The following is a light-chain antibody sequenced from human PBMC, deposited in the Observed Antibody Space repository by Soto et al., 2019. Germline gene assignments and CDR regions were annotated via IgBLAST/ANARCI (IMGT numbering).Light chain of an antibody. Sequence: VMTQSPANMSVSPGARATLSCRASQNVDSNLSWYQQKRGQAPRLLIYCSSTSATDIPASFSGSGSGTHFSLTISSLQSGDSAIYYCQQYYLWRLSFGRGTKVEI. J-gene: IGKJ4*01. CDR1: QNVDSN. CDR3: QQYYLWRLS. CDR2: CSS. V-gene: IGKV3D-15*01.